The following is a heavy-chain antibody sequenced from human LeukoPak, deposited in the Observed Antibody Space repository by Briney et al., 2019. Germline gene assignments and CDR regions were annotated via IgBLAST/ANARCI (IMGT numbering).Heavy chain of an antibody. CDR3: ARDRLTSGMDV. V-gene: IGHV4-31*03. J-gene: IGHJ6*02. Sequence: SETLSLTCTVSGGSISSGGYYWSWIRQHPGKGLEWIGYIYYSGSTYYNPSLKSRVTISVDTSKNQFSLKLSSVTAADTAVYYCARDRLTSGMDVWGQGTTVTVPS. CDR1: GGSISSGGYY. CDR2: IYYSGST.